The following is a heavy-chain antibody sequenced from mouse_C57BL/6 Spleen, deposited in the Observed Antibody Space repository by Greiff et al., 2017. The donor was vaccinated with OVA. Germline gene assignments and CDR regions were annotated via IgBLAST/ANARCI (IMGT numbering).Heavy chain of an antibody. CDR1: GYTFTDYY. D-gene: IGHD2-3*01. CDR2: INPNNGGT. V-gene: IGHV1-26*01. Sequence: VQLQQSGPELVKPGASVKISCKASGYTFTDYYMNWVKQSHGKSLEWIGDINPNNGGTSYNQKFKGKATLTVDKSSSTAYMELRSLTSEDSAVYYCARWSLDDGYYFDYWGQGTTLTVSS. CDR3: ARWSLDDGYYFDY. J-gene: IGHJ2*01.